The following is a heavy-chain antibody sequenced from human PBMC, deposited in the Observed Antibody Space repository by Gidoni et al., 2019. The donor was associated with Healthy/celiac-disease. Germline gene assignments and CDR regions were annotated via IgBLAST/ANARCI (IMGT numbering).Heavy chain of an antibody. Sequence: QVQLQESGPGLGKPSKTRSLPCTVSGGSISSYYWSWIRQPPGKGLEWIGYIDYSGSTNYTPPLKSRVTISVDTAKIQFSLKLSSVTAADTAVYYCARGGWKFSGMDVWGQGTTVTVSS. CDR3: ARGGWKFSGMDV. CDR2: IDYSGST. J-gene: IGHJ6*02. CDR1: GGSISSYY. V-gene: IGHV4-59*12. D-gene: IGHD1-1*01.